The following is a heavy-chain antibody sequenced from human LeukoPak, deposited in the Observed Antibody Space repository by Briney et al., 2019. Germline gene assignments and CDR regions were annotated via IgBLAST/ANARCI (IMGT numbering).Heavy chain of an antibody. D-gene: IGHD3-3*01. J-gene: IGHJ5*02. CDR1: GYSISSDYY. V-gene: IGHV4-38-2*02. Sequence: SETLSLTCTVSGYSISSDYYWGWIRPPPGKGLEWFGSVHYSGRTYYNPSLKVRVTISVDTSKNQFSLKLNSVTAADTAVYYCARDHLANLASRLFDLWGQGSLVTVSS. CDR3: ARDHLANLASRLFDL. CDR2: VHYSGRT.